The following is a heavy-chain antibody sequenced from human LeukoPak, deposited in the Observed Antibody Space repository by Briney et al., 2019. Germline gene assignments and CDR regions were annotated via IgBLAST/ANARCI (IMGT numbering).Heavy chain of an antibody. CDR3: ARHGHHGDHDY. CDR1: DGSISSNTYH. Sequence: PSETLSLTCIVSDGSISSNTYHWGWVRQPPGKGLEWAGSISYSGSTYYNPSLKSRVTISVDTSKNQFSLKLTSVTAADTAVYYCARHGHHGDHDYWGQGTLVTVSS. V-gene: IGHV4-39*01. D-gene: IGHD2-21*02. J-gene: IGHJ4*02. CDR2: ISYSGST.